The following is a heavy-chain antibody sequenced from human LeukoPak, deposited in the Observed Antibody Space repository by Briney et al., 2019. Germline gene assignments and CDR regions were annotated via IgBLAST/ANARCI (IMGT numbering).Heavy chain of an antibody. CDR1: GGSISSSSYY. J-gene: IGHJ4*02. V-gene: IGHV4-39*01. CDR2: IYYSGST. D-gene: IGHD5-24*01. CDR3: ARLTRFRDGYNPPLGY. Sequence: SETLSLTCTVSGGSISSSSYYWGWIRQPPGKGPEWIGSIYYSGSTYYNPSLKSRVTISVDTSKNQFSLKLSSVTAADTAVYYCARLTRFRDGYNPPLGYWGQGTLVTVSS.